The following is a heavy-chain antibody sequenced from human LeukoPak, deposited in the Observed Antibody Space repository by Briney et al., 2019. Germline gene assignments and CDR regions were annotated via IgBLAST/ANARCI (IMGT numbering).Heavy chain of an antibody. CDR2: IYPRDGST. CDR1: GYSFTYNY. V-gene: IGHV1-46*01. CDR3: ARDQEGFDY. Sequence: ASVKVSCTASGYSFTYNYIHWVRQAPGQGLEWMGMIYPRDGSTSYAQRFQDRVTVTRDTSTSTVHMELSGLRAEDTALYYCARDQEGFDYWGQGTLVTVSS. J-gene: IGHJ4*02.